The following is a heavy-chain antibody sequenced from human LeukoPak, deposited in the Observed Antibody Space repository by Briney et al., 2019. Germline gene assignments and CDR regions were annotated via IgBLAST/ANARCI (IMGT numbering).Heavy chain of an antibody. CDR2: ISYDGSTK. Sequence: GGSLRLSCAASGFTFSNYVMHWVRQAPGKGLEWVTVISYDGSTKNDADSVKGRFTISRDNSKNTVFLQMNSLRAEDTAAYYCVRGGGAAYKYNAFDIWGQGTMVTVSS. CDR3: VRGGGAAYKYNAFDI. CDR1: GFTFSNYV. D-gene: IGHD3-16*01. V-gene: IGHV3-30*04. J-gene: IGHJ3*02.